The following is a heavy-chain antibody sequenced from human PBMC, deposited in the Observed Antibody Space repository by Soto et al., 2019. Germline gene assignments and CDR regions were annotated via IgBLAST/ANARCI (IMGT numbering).Heavy chain of an antibody. CDR2: IYYSGST. CDR1: GGSISSYY. D-gene: IGHD6-19*01. J-gene: IGHJ4*02. CDR3: ARGSSGWSDFDY. Sequence: QVQLQESGPGLVKPSETLSLTCTVSGGSISSYYWSWIRQPPGKGLEWIGYIYYSGSTNYNPSLKSRVTISVDTSKNQFSLKLSSVTAADTAVYYCARGSSGWSDFDYWGQGTLVTVSS. V-gene: IGHV4-59*01.